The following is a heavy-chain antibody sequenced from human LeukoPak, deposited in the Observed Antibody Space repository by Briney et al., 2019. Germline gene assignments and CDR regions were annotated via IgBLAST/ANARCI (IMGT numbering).Heavy chain of an antibody. D-gene: IGHD6-19*01. V-gene: IGHV3-23*01. Sequence: QPGGSLRLSCAASGFTFSSYAMSWVRQAPGKGLEWVSAISGSGGSTYYADSVEGRFTISRDNSKNTLYLQMNSLRAEDTAVYYCAKDPLNSSGWYFGYWGQGTLVTVSS. CDR3: AKDPLNSSGWYFGY. J-gene: IGHJ4*02. CDR2: ISGSGGST. CDR1: GFTFSSYA.